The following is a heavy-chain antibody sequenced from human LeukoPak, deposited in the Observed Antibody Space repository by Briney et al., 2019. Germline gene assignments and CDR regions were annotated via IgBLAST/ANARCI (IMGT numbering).Heavy chain of an antibody. V-gene: IGHV4-61*02. CDR1: GDSISSGSYY. D-gene: IGHD6-19*01. J-gene: IGHJ4*02. Sequence: SETLSLTCTVSGDSISSGSYYWSWIRQPAGKGLEWIGRIDTSGSTNYNPSLKSRVTISVDTSKNQFSLKLSSVTAADTAVYYCARDLGDSSGWYGGQHGFDYWGQGTLVTVSS. CDR3: ARDLGDSSGWYGGQHGFDY. CDR2: IDTSGST.